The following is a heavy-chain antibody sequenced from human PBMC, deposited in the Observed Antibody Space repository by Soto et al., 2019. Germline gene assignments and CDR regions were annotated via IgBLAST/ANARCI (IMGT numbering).Heavy chain of an antibody. CDR3: ARGGSRDWQVAFDF. CDR1: GGSFSGYF. J-gene: IGHJ3*01. Sequence: NPSETLSLTCAVYGGSFSGYFWNWIRQTPGKGMAWIGKVNHNGRNNYNPSLKSGVTISLDMAKNQISLKLTSVTPAGTAVYYCARGGSRDWQVAFDFCGQATMVTDS. CDR2: VNHNGRN. V-gene: IGHV4-34*01. D-gene: IGHD2-21*02.